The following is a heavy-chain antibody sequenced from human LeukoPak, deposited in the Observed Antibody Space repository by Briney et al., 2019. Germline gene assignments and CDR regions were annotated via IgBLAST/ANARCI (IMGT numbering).Heavy chain of an antibody. CDR1: GHSFTSYW. CDR2: IHPGDSDT. CDR3: ARHPDSSGFWYFDL. D-gene: IGHD3-22*01. V-gene: IGHV5-51*01. Sequence: GESLKISCKGSGHSFTSYWIVWVRQMPGKGLEWMGIIHPGDSDTRYSPSFQGQVTLSADKSVSTAYLQWSSLKASDTAMYYCARHPDSSGFWYFDLWGRGTLVTVSS. J-gene: IGHJ2*01.